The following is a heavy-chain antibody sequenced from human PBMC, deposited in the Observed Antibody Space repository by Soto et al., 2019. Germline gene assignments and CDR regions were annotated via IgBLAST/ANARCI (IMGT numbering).Heavy chain of an antibody. CDR2: IYYSGST. CDR3: ARLWSAYSDY. D-gene: IGHD3-3*01. J-gene: IGHJ4*02. V-gene: IGHV4-59*01. CDR1: AGAIINFS. Sequence: SQTTPHPWTVVAGAIINFSGSRIRQPPGKGLEWIGYIYYSGSTNYNPSLKSRVTISVDTSKNQFSLKLSSVTAADSAVYYCARLWSAYSDYWGQGTPVTVSS.